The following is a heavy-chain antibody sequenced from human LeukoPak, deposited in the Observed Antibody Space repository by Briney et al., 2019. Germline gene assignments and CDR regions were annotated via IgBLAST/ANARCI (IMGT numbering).Heavy chain of an antibody. D-gene: IGHD4-17*01. CDR1: GGSISSSSYY. J-gene: IGHJ4*02. CDR3: ARSHGDYVYHYFDY. Sequence: SETLSLTCTVSGGSISSSSYYWGWIRQSPGKGLEWIGEINHSGSTNYNPSLKSRVTISVDTSKNQFSLKLSSVTAADTAVYYCARSHGDYVYHYFDYWGQGTLVTVSS. V-gene: IGHV4-39*07. CDR2: INHSGST.